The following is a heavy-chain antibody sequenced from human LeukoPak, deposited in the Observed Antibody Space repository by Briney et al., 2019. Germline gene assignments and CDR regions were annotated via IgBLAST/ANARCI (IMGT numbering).Heavy chain of an antibody. CDR3: AKRVTTVTTWAFDY. Sequence: GGSLRLSCAASGFSFSNYAMSWVRQTPGKGLEWVSTIYYSGGNTYSADSVKGRFTISRDNSRNMVYLQMNSLRAEDTAIYYCAKRVTTVTTWAFDYWGQGTLVTVSS. D-gene: IGHD4-17*01. J-gene: IGHJ4*02. V-gene: IGHV3-23*01. CDR1: GFSFSNYA. CDR2: IYYSGGNT.